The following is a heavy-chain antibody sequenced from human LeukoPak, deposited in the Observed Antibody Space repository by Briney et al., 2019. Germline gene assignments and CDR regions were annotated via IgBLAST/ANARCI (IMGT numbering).Heavy chain of an antibody. V-gene: IGHV3-30*04. CDR3: ARDVNLGPGGYAHFDY. CDR2: ISYDGSNK. D-gene: IGHD5-12*01. J-gene: IGHJ4*02. CDR1: GFTFSSYA. Sequence: GESLRLSCAASGFTFSSYAMHWVRQAPGKGLEWVAVISYDGSNKYYADSVKGRFTISRDNSKNTLYLQMNSLRAEDTAVYYCARDVNLGPGGYAHFDYWGQGTLVTVSS.